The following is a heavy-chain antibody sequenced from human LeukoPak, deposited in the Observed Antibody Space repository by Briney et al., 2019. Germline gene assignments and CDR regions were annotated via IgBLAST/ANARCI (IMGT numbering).Heavy chain of an antibody. CDR1: GFTFSSYE. Sequence: GGSLRLSCAASGFTFSSYEMNWVRQAPGKGLEWVSYISSSSSTIYYADSVKGRFTISRDNAKNSLFLQMDGLRVDDTAVYFCARDGRGGHNDFWGQGTLITVSS. CDR3: ARDGRGGHNDF. CDR2: ISSSSSTI. J-gene: IGHJ4*02. V-gene: IGHV3-48*03. D-gene: IGHD4-23*01.